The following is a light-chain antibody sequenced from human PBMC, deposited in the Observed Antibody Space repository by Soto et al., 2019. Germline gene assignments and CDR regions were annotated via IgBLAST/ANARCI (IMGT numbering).Light chain of an antibody. Sequence: EIGLTQSPATLSVSPGERATLSCRASQSVSSNLAWYQQKPGQAPRLLIYDTSSRATGFPARFSGSGSGTEFTLTISSLQSEDIAVYYCQQYNSWPPYTFGQGTKVEIK. J-gene: IGKJ2*01. V-gene: IGKV3-15*01. CDR1: QSVSSN. CDR3: QQYNSWPPYT. CDR2: DTS.